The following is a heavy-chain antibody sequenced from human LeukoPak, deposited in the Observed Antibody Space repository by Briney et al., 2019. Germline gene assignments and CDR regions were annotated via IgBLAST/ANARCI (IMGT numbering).Heavy chain of an antibody. J-gene: IGHJ4*02. D-gene: IGHD5-12*01. V-gene: IGHV1-8*01. CDR1: GYTFTSYD. CDR3: ARGSGYVPVEDY. CDR2: MNPNSGNT. Sequence: ASVKVSCKASGYTFTSYDINWVRQATGQGLEWMGWMNPNSGNTGYAQKFQGRVTMTRNTSISTAYMELSSLRSEDTAVYYCARGSGYVPVEDYWGQGTLVTVSS.